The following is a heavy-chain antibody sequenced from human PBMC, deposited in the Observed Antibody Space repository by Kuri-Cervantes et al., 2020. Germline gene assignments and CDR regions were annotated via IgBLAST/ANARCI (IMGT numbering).Heavy chain of an antibody. CDR3: ARGTVLRFLGYMDV. CDR2: INHSGST. Sequence: SQTLSLTCAVYGGSLSGYYWSWIRQPPGKGLEWIGEINHSGSTNYNPSLKSRVTISVDTSKNQFSLKLSSVTAADTAVYYCARGTVLRFLGYMDVWGKGTTVTVSS. CDR1: GGSLSGYY. J-gene: IGHJ6*03. D-gene: IGHD3-3*01. V-gene: IGHV4-34*01.